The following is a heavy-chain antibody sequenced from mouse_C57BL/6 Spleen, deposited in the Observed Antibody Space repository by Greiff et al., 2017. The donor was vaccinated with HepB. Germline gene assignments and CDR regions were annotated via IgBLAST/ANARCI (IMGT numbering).Heavy chain of an antibody. V-gene: IGHV10-1*01. CDR2: IRSKSNNYAT. J-gene: IGHJ4*01. CDR3: VRLSSFSYAMDY. CDR1: GFSFNTYA. Sequence: EVKLEESGGGLVQPKGSLKLSCAASGFSFNTYAMNWVRQAPGKGLEWVARIRSKSNNYATYYADSVKDRFTISRDDSESMLYLQMNNLKTEDTAMYYCVRLSSFSYAMDYWGQGTSVTVSS. D-gene: IGHD1-1*01.